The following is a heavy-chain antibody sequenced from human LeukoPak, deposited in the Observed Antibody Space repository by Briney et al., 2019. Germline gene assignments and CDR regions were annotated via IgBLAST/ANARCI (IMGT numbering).Heavy chain of an antibody. D-gene: IGHD6-19*01. CDR3: ASAVYSSGWSVDY. Sequence: TGGSLRLSCAASGFTVSSNYMSWVRQAPGKGLEWVSVIYSGGSTYYADSVKGRFTISRDNSKNTLYLQTNSLRAEDTAVYYCASAVYSSGWSVDYWGQGTLVTVSS. CDR2: IYSGGST. J-gene: IGHJ4*02. CDR1: GFTVSSNY. V-gene: IGHV3-66*01.